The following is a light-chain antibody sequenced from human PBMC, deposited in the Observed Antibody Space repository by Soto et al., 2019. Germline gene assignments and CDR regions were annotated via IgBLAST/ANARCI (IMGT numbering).Light chain of an antibody. J-gene: IGKJ1*01. CDR3: QQSYSTPQT. Sequence: DIKLTQSPSPLSASVGDRITITCQASQDISNYLNWYQQKPGKAPNLLIYDASSLETGVPSRFSGSDSGTNFTFTISSLQPEDFATYYCQQSYSTPQTFGQGTKVDI. CDR1: QDISNY. CDR2: DAS. V-gene: IGKV1-33*01.